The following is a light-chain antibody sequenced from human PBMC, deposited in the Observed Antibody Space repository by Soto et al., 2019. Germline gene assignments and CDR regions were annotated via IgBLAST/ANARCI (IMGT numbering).Light chain of an antibody. CDR1: QSVSSSY. J-gene: IGKJ3*01. CDR3: QQYGSSPLFP. CDR2: GAS. V-gene: IGKV3-20*01. Sequence: EIVLTQYPGTLSLSPGERATLSCRASQSVSSSYLAWYQQKPGQAPRLLIYGASSRATGIPDRFSGSGSGTDFTLTISRLEPEDFAVYYCQQYGSSPLFPFGPGTKVDIK.